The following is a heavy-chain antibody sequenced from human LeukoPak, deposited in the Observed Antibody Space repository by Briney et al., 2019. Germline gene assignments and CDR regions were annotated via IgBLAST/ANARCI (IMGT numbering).Heavy chain of an antibody. V-gene: IGHV1-69*06. D-gene: IGHD3-10*01. CDR3: ARSGRSSLEVAFDI. CDR1: GGTFRSYA. Sequence: SVRVSSKDSGGTFRSYAISWVRQAPGQGLEWVGGIIPIFGTANYAQKFQGRVTITADKSTSTAYMELSSLRSEDTAVYYCARSGRSSLEVAFDIWGQGTMVTVSS. CDR2: IIPIFGTA. J-gene: IGHJ3*02.